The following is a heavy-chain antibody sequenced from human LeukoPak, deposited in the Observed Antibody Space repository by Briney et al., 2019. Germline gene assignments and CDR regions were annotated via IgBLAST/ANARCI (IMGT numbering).Heavy chain of an antibody. D-gene: IGHD3-10*01. Sequence: GGSLRLSCAASGFTFSGDYMSWIRQAPGKGLEWVSYISSAGSSIVYADSVKGRFTISRDNAKNSLFLQMNSLRAEDTAVYYCARARGTGPGAHFDYWGQGTPVIVSS. V-gene: IGHV3-11*01. CDR1: GFTFSGDY. CDR2: ISSAGSSI. CDR3: ARARGTGPGAHFDY. J-gene: IGHJ4*02.